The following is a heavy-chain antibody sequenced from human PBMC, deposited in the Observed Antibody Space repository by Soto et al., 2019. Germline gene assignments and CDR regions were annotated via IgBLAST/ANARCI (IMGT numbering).Heavy chain of an antibody. J-gene: IGHJ4*02. CDR3: ARSTTFDYGSGSYYAFDY. Sequence: ETLSLTCTVSGGSISSSSYYWGWIRQPPGKGLEWIGSIYYSGSTYYNPSLKSRVTISVDTSKNQFSLKLSSVTAADTAVYYCARSTTFDYGSGSYYAFDYWGQGTLVTVSS. CDR2: IYYSGST. CDR1: GGSISSSSYY. D-gene: IGHD3-10*01. V-gene: IGHV4-39*01.